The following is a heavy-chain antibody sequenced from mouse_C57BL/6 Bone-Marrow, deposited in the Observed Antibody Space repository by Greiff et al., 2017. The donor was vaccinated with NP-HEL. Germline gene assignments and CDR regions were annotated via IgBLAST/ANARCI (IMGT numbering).Heavy chain of an antibody. CDR2: IDPENGDT. CDR1: GFNIKDDY. J-gene: IGHJ1*03. V-gene: IGHV14-4*01. CDR3: TRDYGSSPWYFDV. Sequence: EVQLQQSGAELVRPGASVKLSCTASGFNIKDDYMHWVKQRPEQGLEWIGWIDPENGDTEYASKFQGKATITADTSSNTAYLQLSSLTSEDTAVYYGTRDYGSSPWYFDVWGTGTTVTVSS. D-gene: IGHD1-1*01.